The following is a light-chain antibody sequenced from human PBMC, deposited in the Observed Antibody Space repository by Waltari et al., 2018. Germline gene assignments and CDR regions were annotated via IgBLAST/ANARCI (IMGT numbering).Light chain of an antibody. CDR3: SSYTSSTVV. CDR1: SSDVGGYHY. J-gene: IGLJ2*01. V-gene: IGLV2-14*03. CDR2: DVS. Sequence: QSALTQPASVSGSPGQSITISCPGTSSDVGGYHYVSWYQQHSGQAPKLLIYDVSNRPSGVSNRFSGSKSGNTASLTISGLQAEDEADYYCSSYTSSTVVFGGGTKLTVL.